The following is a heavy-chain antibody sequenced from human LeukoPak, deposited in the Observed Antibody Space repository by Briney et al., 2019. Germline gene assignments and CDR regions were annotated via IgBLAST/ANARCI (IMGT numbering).Heavy chain of an antibody. CDR2: IYYSGSV. CDR3: ARGSGYFDY. V-gene: IGHV4-31*03. J-gene: IGHJ4*02. Sequence: SSQTLSLTCTVSGGSISRGTYYWSRIRQHPGKGLEWIGYIYYSGSVYYNPSLKSRVTISVDTSKNQFSLKLSSVTAADTAAYYCARGSGYFDYWGQGTLVTVSS. CDR1: GGSISRGTYY. D-gene: IGHD1-26*01.